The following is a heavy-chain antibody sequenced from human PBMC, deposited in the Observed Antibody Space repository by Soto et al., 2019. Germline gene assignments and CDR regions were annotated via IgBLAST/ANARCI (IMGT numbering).Heavy chain of an antibody. J-gene: IGHJ6*02. CDR1: GGTFSSYA. V-gene: IGHV1-69*06. CDR2: IIPIFGTA. Sequence: SVKVSCKASGGTFSSYAISWVRQAPGQGLEWMGGIIPIFGTANYAQKFQGRVTITADKSTSTAYMELSSLRSEDTAVYYCASKYSSSWPNYYGMDVWGQGTTVTVSS. CDR3: ASKYSSSWPNYYGMDV. D-gene: IGHD6-13*01.